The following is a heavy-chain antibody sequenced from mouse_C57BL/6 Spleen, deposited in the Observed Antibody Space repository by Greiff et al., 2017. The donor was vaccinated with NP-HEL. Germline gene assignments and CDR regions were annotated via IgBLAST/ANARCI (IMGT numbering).Heavy chain of an antibody. CDR2: IYPGDGDT. CDR3: AREKITPFAY. V-gene: IGHV1-82*01. Sequence: QVQLQQSGPELVKPGASVKISCKASGYAFSSSWMNWVKQRPGKGLEWIGRIYPGDGDTNYNGKFKGKATLTADKSSSTAYMQLSSLTSEDSAVYFCAREKITPFAYWGQGTLVTVSA. D-gene: IGHD1-1*01. CDR1: GYAFSSSW. J-gene: IGHJ3*01.